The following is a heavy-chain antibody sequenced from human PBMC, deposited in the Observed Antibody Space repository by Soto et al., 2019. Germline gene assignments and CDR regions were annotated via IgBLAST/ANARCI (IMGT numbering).Heavy chain of an antibody. CDR1: GYTFTSYG. J-gene: IGHJ4*02. D-gene: IGHD6-19*01. V-gene: IGHV1-18*01. CDR2: ISAYNGNT. Sequence: ASVKVSCKASGYTFTSYGISWVRQAPGQGLEWMGWISAYNGNTNYAQKLQGRVTMTTDTSTSTAHMGLRSLRSDDTAVYYCARDSLIAVADFDYWGQGTLVTVSS. CDR3: ARDSLIAVADFDY.